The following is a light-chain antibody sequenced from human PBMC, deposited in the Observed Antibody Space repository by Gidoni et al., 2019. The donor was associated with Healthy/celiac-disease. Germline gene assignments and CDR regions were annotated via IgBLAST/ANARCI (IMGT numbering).Light chain of an antibody. CDR3: QQYDNLPCX. Sequence: DIEMAQSPSPLSASVGARVTITCQASQDISNYLNWYQQKPGKAPKLLIYDASNLETGVPSRFSGSGSGTDFTFTISSLQPEDIATYYCQQYDNLPCXFXQGTKLEIK. CDR2: DAS. V-gene: IGKV1-33*01. CDR1: QDISNY. J-gene: IGKJ2*02.